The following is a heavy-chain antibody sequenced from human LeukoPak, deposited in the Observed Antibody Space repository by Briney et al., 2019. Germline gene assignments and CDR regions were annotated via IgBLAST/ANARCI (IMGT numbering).Heavy chain of an antibody. D-gene: IGHD4-11*01. Sequence: SETLSLTCTVSGGSISSGSYYWSWIRQPAGKGLEWIGRIYTSGSTNYNPSLKSRVTISVDTSKNQFSLKLSSVTAADTAVYYCARGYSNYALDYWGQGTLVTVSS. J-gene: IGHJ4*02. V-gene: IGHV4-61*02. CDR2: IYTSGST. CDR3: ARGYSNYALDY. CDR1: GGSISSGSYY.